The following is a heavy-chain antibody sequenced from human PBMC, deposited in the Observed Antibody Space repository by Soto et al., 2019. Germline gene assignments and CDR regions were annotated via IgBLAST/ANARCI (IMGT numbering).Heavy chain of an antibody. D-gene: IGHD2-21*02. CDR1: GFSLSTSGVG. Sequence: SGPTLVNPTQTLTLTCTFSGFSLSTSGVGVGWIRQPPGKALEWLALIYWDDDKRYSPSLKSRLTITKDTSKNQVVLTMTNMDPADTATYYCAHRQTYCGGDCYSGFDYWGQGTLVTVSS. CDR2: IYWDDDK. V-gene: IGHV2-5*02. CDR3: AHRQTYCGGDCYSGFDY. J-gene: IGHJ4*02.